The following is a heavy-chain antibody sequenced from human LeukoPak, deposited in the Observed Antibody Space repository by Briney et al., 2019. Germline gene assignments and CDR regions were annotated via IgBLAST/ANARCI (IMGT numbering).Heavy chain of an antibody. CDR2: ISGSSSTI. V-gene: IGHV3-48*01. CDR3: ATDGLVATILPYFDH. J-gene: IGHJ4*02. CDR1: GFTFSSYS. D-gene: IGHD5-12*01. Sequence: GGSLRLSCAASGFTFSSYSMNWVRQAPGKGLEGVSYISGSSSTIYYADSVKGRFTISRDDSKNTLYLQVNSLKTEDTAVYYCATDGLVATILPYFDHWGQGTLVTVSS.